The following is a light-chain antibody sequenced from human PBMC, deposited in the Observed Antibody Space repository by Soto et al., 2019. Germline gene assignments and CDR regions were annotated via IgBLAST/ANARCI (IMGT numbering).Light chain of an antibody. CDR3: CSYANTTTVV. CDR1: SRGYNF. CDR2: EDS. V-gene: IGLV2-23*01. Sequence: QSALTQPASVSGAPGQLITISCTGTSRGYNFVSWYQQHPGKAPKLLIYEDSKRPLGVSNRFSGSKSGNTASLTISGLQAGDEADYHCCSYANTTTVVFGGGTKLTVL. J-gene: IGLJ2*01.